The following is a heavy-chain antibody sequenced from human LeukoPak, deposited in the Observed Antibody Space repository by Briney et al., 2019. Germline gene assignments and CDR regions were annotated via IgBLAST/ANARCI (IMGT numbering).Heavy chain of an antibody. J-gene: IGHJ4*02. CDR1: GGSISSYY. CDR3: AREAAAAGSFDY. Sequence: SETLSLTCTVSGGSISSYYWNWIRQPAGKGLEWIGRIYSSGSTNYNPSLKSRVTISVDTSKNQFSLKLSSVTAADTAVYYCAREAAAAGSFDYWGQGTLVTVSS. D-gene: IGHD6-13*01. CDR2: IYSSGST. V-gene: IGHV4-4*07.